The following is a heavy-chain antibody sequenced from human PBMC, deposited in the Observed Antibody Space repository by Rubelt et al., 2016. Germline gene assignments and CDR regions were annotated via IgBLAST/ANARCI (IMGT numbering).Heavy chain of an antibody. CDR2: IYYSGST. Sequence: GYIYYSGSTNYNPSLKSRVTISVDTSKNQFSLKLSSVTAADTAVYYCASITYSIDYWGQGTLVTVSS. CDR3: ASITYSIDY. J-gene: IGHJ4*02. D-gene: IGHD1-14*01. V-gene: IGHV4-59*08.